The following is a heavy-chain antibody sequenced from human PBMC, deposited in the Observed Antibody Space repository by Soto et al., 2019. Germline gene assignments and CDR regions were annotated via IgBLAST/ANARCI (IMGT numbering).Heavy chain of an antibody. CDR3: ARGGSDDGFTY. V-gene: IGHV3-23*01. J-gene: IGHJ4*02. D-gene: IGHD5-12*01. CDR1: GFNTRFYS. Sequence: PGGSLRLSCTASGFNTRFYSMSWVRQTPGKGLEWVAALSRSGGSTYYADSVKGRFTISRDNSKNILYLQMNSLRAEDTAVYYCARGGSDDGFTYWGQGTLVTVSS. CDR2: LSRSGGST.